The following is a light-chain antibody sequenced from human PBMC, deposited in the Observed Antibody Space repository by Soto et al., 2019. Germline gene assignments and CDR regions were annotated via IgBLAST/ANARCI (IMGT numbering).Light chain of an antibody. CDR3: QQYAGSPRT. CDR2: GAS. Sequence: EIVLTQSPGTLSLSPGERATLSCRTSQSVSNTYLAWYQQEPGQAPRLLIYGASSRATGIPDRFSGSGSGTDFTLTISRLEPEDFAVYYCQQYAGSPRTFGQGTKVEIK. CDR1: QSVSNTY. V-gene: IGKV3-20*01. J-gene: IGKJ1*01.